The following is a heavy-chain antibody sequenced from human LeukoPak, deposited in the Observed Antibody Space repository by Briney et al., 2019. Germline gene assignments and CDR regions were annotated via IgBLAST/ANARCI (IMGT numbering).Heavy chain of an antibody. CDR3: ARRWNYGRNYYIDV. D-gene: IGHD1-7*01. CDR2: INDSGRT. V-gene: IGHV4-34*01. CDR1: GGSFSNYY. J-gene: IGHJ6*03. Sequence: SETLSLTCAVYGGSFSNYYWGWIRQTPGKGMEWIGEINDSGRTNYNPSLMSRVTVSVDTSKNQFSLRLTSVTATDTAVYYCARRWNYGRNYYIDVWGKGATVSVSS.